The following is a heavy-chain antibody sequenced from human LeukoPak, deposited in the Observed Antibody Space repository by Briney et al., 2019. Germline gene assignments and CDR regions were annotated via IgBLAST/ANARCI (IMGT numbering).Heavy chain of an antibody. D-gene: IGHD3-10*01. CDR3: RTYYYGSGSYSHFDY. Sequence: ASVKVSCKASGGTFSSYAISWVRQAPGQGLEWMGRIIPIFGTANYAQKFQGRVTITTDESTSTAYMELSSLRSEDTAVYYCRTYYYGSGSYSHFDYWGRGALVTVSS. J-gene: IGHJ4*02. CDR2: IIPIFGTA. V-gene: IGHV1-69*05. CDR1: GGTFSSYA.